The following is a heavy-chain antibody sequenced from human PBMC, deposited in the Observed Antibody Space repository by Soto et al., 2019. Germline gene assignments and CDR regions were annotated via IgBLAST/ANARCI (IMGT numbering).Heavy chain of an antibody. D-gene: IGHD5-18*01. J-gene: IGHJ6*02. Sequence: PSETLSLPCPVSGGSIRSGGYCWSWIRQNPSRCLDWIGKIYYIRNTYYNPPHNSQLTISVDTSKNQCSLNLSSVTAADTAVYYCARDRLMATAGTARHYFGLDVWGQGTTVTVSS. CDR2: IYYIRNT. CDR3: ARDRLMATAGTARHYFGLDV. V-gene: IGHV4-31*01. CDR1: GGSIRSGGYC.